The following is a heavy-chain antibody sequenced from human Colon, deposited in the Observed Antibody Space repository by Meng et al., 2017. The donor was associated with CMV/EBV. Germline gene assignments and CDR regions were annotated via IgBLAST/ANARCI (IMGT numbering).Heavy chain of an antibody. D-gene: IGHD3-10*01. V-gene: IGHV3-7*04. CDR1: GLTFSSYW. J-gene: IGHJ4*02. CDR3: ATDTARVRGY. Sequence: GESLKISCEVSGLTFSSYWFSWVRQAPEKGLEWVANINPDESEKYYLDSVKGRFTIFRDNAKNSLYLQVNSLRVDDTAVYYCATDTARVRGYWGQGTLVTVS. CDR2: INPDESEK.